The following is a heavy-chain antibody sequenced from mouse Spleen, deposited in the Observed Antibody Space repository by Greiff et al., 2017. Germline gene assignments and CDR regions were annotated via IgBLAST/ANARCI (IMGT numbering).Heavy chain of an antibody. J-gene: IGHJ2*01. CDR3: ARPYYGSSHYFDY. V-gene: IGHV5-6*01. CDR1: GFTFSSYG. D-gene: IGHD1-1*01. CDR2: ISSGGSYT. Sequence: EVQRVESGGDLVKPGGSLKLSCAASGFTFSSYGMSWVRQTPDKRLEWVATISSGGSYTYYPDSVKGRFTISRDNAKNTLYLQMSSLKSEDTAMYYCARPYYGSSHYFDYWGQGTTLTVSS.